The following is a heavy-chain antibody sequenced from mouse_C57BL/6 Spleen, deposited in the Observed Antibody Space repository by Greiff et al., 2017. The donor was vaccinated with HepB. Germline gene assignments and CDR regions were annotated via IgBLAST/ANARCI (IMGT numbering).Heavy chain of an antibody. CDR3: ARGLYDGSMDY. D-gene: IGHD2-3*01. V-gene: IGHV3-6*01. Sequence: DVQLQESGPGLVKPSQSLSLTCSVTGYSITSGYYWNWIRQFPGNKLEWMGYISYDGSNNYNPSLKNRISITRDTSKNQFFLKLNSVTTEDTATYYCARGLYDGSMDYWGQGTSVTVSS. J-gene: IGHJ4*01. CDR1: GYSITSGYY. CDR2: ISYDGSN.